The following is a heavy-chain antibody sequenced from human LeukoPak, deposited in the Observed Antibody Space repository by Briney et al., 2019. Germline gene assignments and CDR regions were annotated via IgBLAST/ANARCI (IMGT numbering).Heavy chain of an antibody. CDR2: ISAYNGNT. J-gene: IGHJ4*02. D-gene: IGHD3-10*01. CDR1: GYTFTSYG. CDR3: ARDVLLWFGELLHGPFDY. Sequence: GASVKVSCKASGYTFTSYGISWVRQAPGQGLEWMGWISAYNGNTNYAQKLQGRVTMTTDTSTSTAYMELRSLRSDDTAVYYCARDVLLWFGELLHGPFDYWGQGTLVTVSS. V-gene: IGHV1-18*01.